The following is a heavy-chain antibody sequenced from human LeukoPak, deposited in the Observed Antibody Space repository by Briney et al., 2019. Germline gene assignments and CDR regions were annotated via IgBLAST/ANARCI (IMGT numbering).Heavy chain of an antibody. CDR3: ARDYYGDYSFDY. D-gene: IGHD4-17*01. CDR1: GFTFSTYG. Sequence: GGSLRLSCAASGFTFSTYGMHWVRQAPGKGLEWVAVIWYDGSNKYYADSVEGRFTISRDNSKNTVYLQMNSLRAEDTAVYYCARDYYGDYSFDYWGQGTLVTVSS. V-gene: IGHV3-33*01. J-gene: IGHJ4*02. CDR2: IWYDGSNK.